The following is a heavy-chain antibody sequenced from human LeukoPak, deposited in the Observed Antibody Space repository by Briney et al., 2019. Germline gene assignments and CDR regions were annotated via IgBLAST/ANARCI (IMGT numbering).Heavy chain of an antibody. Sequence: SETLSLTCTVSGGSISSSSYYWGWIRQPPGKGLEWIGSIYHSGSTYYNPSLKSRVTISVDTSKNQFSLKLSSVTAADTAVYYCAREGNWFDPWGQGTLVTVSS. J-gene: IGHJ5*02. CDR2: IYHSGST. V-gene: IGHV4-39*02. CDR1: GGSISSSSYY. CDR3: AREGNWFDP.